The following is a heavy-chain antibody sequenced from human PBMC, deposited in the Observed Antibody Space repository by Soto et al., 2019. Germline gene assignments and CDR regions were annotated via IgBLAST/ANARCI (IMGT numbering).Heavy chain of an antibody. J-gene: IGHJ4*02. CDR2: ISANGGST. D-gene: IGHD4-17*01. V-gene: IGHV3-23*01. CDR1: GFTFSSHA. Sequence: DVQLLESGGGLVQPGGSLRLSCAASGFTFSSHAMSWVRQAPGKGLEWVSSISANGGSTHYADSVNGRVTLSRDNSKNTLFLQMNSLRGEDTAMYYCAKGALRLTTCFDSWGQGTLVTVSS. CDR3: AKGALRLTTCFDS.